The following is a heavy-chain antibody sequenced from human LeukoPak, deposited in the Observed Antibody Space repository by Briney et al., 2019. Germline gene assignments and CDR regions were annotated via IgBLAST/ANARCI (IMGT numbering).Heavy chain of an antibody. V-gene: IGHV4-39*07. J-gene: IGHJ4*02. Sequence: SETLSLTCTGSGGSFSSSSYYWGWIRQPPGKGREWIGSIYYSGSTYYNPSRKSRITISVDTSKNRFSLKLSSVTAADTAVYYCARVSRPRGYSYGPFPFAYWGQGTLVTVSS. CDR3: ARVSRPRGYSYGPFPFAY. CDR1: GGSFSSSSYY. D-gene: IGHD5-18*01. CDR2: IYYSGST.